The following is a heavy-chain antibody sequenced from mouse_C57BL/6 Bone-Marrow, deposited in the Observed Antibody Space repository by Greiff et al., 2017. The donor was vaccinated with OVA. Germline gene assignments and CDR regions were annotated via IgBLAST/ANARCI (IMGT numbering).Heavy chain of an antibody. J-gene: IGHJ2*01. V-gene: IGHV1-61*01. CDR2: IYPSDSET. CDR1: GYTFPSYW. CDR3: ARRCLTELDF. Sequence: QVQLQQPGAELVRPGSSVKLSCKASGYTFPSYWMDGVKQRPGKGLEWIGNIYPSDSETHYNQEFKDTATLTVYKSSSTAYMQLSSLTSEDSAVYYCARRCLTELDFWGQGTTLTVSS.